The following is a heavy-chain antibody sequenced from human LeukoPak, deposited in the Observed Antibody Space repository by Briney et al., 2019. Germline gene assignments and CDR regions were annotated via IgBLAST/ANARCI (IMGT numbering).Heavy chain of an antibody. CDR3: TRTVYDIRRQWLVPGFDY. Sequence: GGSLRLSCAASGFTFRLYEMNGLRQAPGKGLEGVSYIGSITSSTYYADSVQGRFTVARDDAKNSLYLQMSSLRAEDTAVYYCTRTVYDIRRQWLVPGFDYWGQGTLVTVSS. D-gene: IGHD6-19*01. CDR2: IGSITSST. CDR1: GFTFRLYE. V-gene: IGHV3-48*03. J-gene: IGHJ4*02.